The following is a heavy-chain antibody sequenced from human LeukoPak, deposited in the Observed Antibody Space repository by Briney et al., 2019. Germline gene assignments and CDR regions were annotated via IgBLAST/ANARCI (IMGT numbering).Heavy chain of an antibody. V-gene: IGHV1-2*02. D-gene: IGHD2-21*02. CDR2: INPNSGGT. CDR1: GYTFTGYY. J-gene: IGHJ5*02. CDR3: AREAYCGGDCPAGTFGP. Sequence: GASVTVSCKASGYTFTGYYMHWVRQAPGQGLEWMGWINPNSGGTNYAQKFQGRVTMTRDTSISTAYMELSRLRSDDTAVYYCAREAYCGGDCPAGTFGPWGQGTLVTVSS.